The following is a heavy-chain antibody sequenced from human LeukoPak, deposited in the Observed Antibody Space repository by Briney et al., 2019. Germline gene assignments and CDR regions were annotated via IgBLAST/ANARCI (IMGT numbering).Heavy chain of an antibody. CDR2: ISGSGGST. D-gene: IGHD3-9*01. Sequence: HPGGSLRLSCAASGFTFSSYAMSWVRQAPGKGLEWVSAISGSGGSTYYADSVKGRFTISRDNSKNTLYLQMNSLRAEDTAVYYCAKDQSYYDILTGYSNDAFDIWGQGTMVTVSS. CDR3: AKDQSYYDILTGYSNDAFDI. J-gene: IGHJ3*02. V-gene: IGHV3-23*01. CDR1: GFTFSSYA.